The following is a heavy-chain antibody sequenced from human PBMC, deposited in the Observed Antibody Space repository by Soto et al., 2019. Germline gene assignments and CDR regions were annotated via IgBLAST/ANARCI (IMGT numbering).Heavy chain of an antibody. CDR3: VRAVDFYHSGNYYYRVYFDY. CDR2: IFHNRDT. Sequence: SETLSLTCGVSVVSVSSGGFSWGWIRQPPGKGLGWIGYIFHNRDTYYNPSLKSRVTISVDRSKNQFSLNLRSVTAADTAVYYCVRAVDFYHSGNYYYRVYFDYSAQGTVVPVS. J-gene: IGHJ4*02. CDR1: VVSVSSGGFS. V-gene: IGHV4-30-2*01. D-gene: IGHD3-22*01.